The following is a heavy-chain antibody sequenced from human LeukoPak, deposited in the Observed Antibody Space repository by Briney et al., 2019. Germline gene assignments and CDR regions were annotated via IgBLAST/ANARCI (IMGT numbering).Heavy chain of an antibody. CDR2: ISSSSSYI. CDR1: GFTFSSYS. CDR3: AKGYYYDSSGYLAHDAFDI. Sequence: GGSLRLSCAASGFTFSSYSMNWVRQAPGKGLEWVSSISSSSSYIYYADSVKGRFTISRDNSKNTLYLQMNSLRAEDTAVYYCAKGYYYDSSGYLAHDAFDIWGQGTMVTVS. D-gene: IGHD3-22*01. J-gene: IGHJ3*02. V-gene: IGHV3-21*04.